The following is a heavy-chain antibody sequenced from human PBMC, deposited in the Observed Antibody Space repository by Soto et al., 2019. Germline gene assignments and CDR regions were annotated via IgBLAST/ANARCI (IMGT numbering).Heavy chain of an antibody. Sequence: PGGSLRLSCAASGFTFSSYGMHWVRQAPGKGLEWVAVISYDGSNKYYADSVKGRFTISRDNSKNTLYLQMNSLRAEDTAVYYCAKDDRDSSSWNVLYYYYYGMDVSGQGTTVTVSS. CDR1: GFTFSSYG. CDR2: ISYDGSNK. D-gene: IGHD6-13*01. V-gene: IGHV3-30*18. CDR3: AKDDRDSSSWNVLYYYYYGMDV. J-gene: IGHJ6*02.